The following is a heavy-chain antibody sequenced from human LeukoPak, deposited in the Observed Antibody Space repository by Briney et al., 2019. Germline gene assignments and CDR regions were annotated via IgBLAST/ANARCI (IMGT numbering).Heavy chain of an antibody. V-gene: IGHV4-39*07. CDR1: GGSISSSSYY. Sequence: SSETLSLTCTVSGGSISSSSYYWGWIRQPPGKGLEWIGSIYYSGSTYYNPSLKSRVTISVDTSKNQFSLKLSSVTAADTAVYYCAGNIVVVPYYYMDVWGKGTTVTVSS. CDR3: AGNIVVVPYYYMDV. D-gene: IGHD2-2*01. CDR2: IYYSGST. J-gene: IGHJ6*03.